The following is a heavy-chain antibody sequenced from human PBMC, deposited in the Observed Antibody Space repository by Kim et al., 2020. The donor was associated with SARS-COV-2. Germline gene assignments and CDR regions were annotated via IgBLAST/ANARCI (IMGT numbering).Heavy chain of an antibody. D-gene: IGHD5-18*01. V-gene: IGHV1-2*06. CDR3: ARRYSNSEELDC. CDR1: GYAFRDYY. J-gene: IGHJ4*02. CDR2: INPHNDGT. Sequence: ASVKVSCKASGYAFRDYYIHWVRQAPGRGLEWMGRINPHNDGTKYAQKFQGRVTMTSDTSISTAYLELSGLTSDDKALYYCARRYSNSEELDCWGEGT.